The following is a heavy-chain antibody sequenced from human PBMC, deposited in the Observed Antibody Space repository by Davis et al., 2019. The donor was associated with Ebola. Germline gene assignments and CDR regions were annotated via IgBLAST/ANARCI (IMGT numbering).Heavy chain of an antibody. J-gene: IGHJ6*04. CDR2: IPHVGSEK. V-gene: IGHV3-7*01. D-gene: IGHD3-16*01. CDR1: GFTFTTYY. Sequence: GESLKISCAASGFTFTTYYITWVRHAPGKGLEWVATIPHVGSEKYYVDSVQGRFTTSRDNAKNSVYLQMNSLRVEDTAVYYCARDWAGLDVWGRGTTVTVSS. CDR3: ARDWAGLDV.